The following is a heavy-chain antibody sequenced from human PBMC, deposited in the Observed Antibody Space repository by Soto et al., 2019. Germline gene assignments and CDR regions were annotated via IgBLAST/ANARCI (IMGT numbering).Heavy chain of an antibody. CDR1: GFTFSDHY. J-gene: IGHJ4*02. Sequence: EVQLVESGGGLVQPGGSLRLSCTASGFTFSDHYMDWVRQAPGKGLEWVGRIRHKGNSYTTEYAASVRGRFTISRDDSKNSLYMEMNSLKIEDTAVYYCASTSPRSVTYSDDYWGQGILVTVSS. CDR3: ASTSPRSVTYSDDY. CDR2: IRHKGNSYTT. V-gene: IGHV3-72*01. D-gene: IGHD1-26*01.